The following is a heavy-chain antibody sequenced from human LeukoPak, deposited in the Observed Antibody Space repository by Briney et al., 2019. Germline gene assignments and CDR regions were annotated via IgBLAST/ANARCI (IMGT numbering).Heavy chain of an antibody. J-gene: IGHJ3*02. CDR1: GYTLTELS. V-gene: IGHV1-24*01. D-gene: IGHD2-15*01. CDR3: ATDQFGRVVAAAFDAFDI. CDR2: FDPEDGET. Sequence: ASVKVSCKVSGYTLTELSMHWVRQAPGKGLEWMGGFDPEDGETIYAQKFQGRVTMTEDTSTDTAYMELSSLRSEDTAVYYCATDQFGRVVAAAFDAFDIWGQGTTVTVSS.